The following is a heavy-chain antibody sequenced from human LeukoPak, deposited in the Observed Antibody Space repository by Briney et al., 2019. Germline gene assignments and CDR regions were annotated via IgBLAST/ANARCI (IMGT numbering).Heavy chain of an antibody. D-gene: IGHD2-2*01. Sequence: GGSLRLSCAASGFTFSSYWMSWVRQAPGKGLEWVDNIKQDGNEKYYVDSVKGRFTISRDNDKNSLYLQMNSLRAEDTAVYYCARGRYCSSTSCRYFDYWGQGTQVTVSS. V-gene: IGHV3-7*01. CDR2: IKQDGNEK. CDR3: ARGRYCSSTSCRYFDY. J-gene: IGHJ4*02. CDR1: GFTFSSYW.